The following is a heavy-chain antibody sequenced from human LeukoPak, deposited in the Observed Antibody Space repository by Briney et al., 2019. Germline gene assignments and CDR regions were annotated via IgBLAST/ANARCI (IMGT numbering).Heavy chain of an antibody. J-gene: IGHJ4*02. V-gene: IGHV3-74*01. CDR3: AKPKYSSGWYGSDYFDC. CDR2: IYTDGTST. Sequence: GGSLRLSCVTSGFTFSRYWMHWVRQAPGKGLVWVSCIYTDGTSTSYADSVKGRFTISRDNSKNTLYLQMNSLRAEDTAVYYCAKPKYSSGWYGSDYFDCWGQGTLVTVSS. D-gene: IGHD6-19*01. CDR1: GFTFSRYW.